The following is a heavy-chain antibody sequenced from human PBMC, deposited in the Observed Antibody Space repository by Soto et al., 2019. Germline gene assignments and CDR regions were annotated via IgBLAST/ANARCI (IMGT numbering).Heavy chain of an antibody. CDR2: ISGSTSGT. V-gene: IGHV3-23*01. J-gene: IGHJ4*02. D-gene: IGHD3-16*02. Sequence: VQLLESGGGLVQPGGSLRLSCAASGFAFSSYAMSWVRQAPGKGLEWVSSISGSTSGTYYADAVKGRFTISRDNSNNTLYLQMNSLRAEDTAVYYCAKDRGVIDPFDYWGQGALVTVSS. CDR3: AKDRGVIDPFDY. CDR1: GFAFSSYA.